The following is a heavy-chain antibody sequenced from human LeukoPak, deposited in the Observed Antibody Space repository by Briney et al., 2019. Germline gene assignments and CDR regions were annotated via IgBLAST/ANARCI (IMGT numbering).Heavy chain of an antibody. Sequence: ASVKVCCKASGYTFTSYGISWVRQAPGQGLEWMGWISAYNGNTNYAQKLQGRVTMTTDTSTSTAYMELRSLRSDDTAVYYCAGETTYSSNYGMDVWGQGTTVTVSS. D-gene: IGHD6-13*01. CDR2: ISAYNGNT. J-gene: IGHJ6*02. CDR3: AGETTYSSNYGMDV. V-gene: IGHV1-18*01. CDR1: GYTFTSYG.